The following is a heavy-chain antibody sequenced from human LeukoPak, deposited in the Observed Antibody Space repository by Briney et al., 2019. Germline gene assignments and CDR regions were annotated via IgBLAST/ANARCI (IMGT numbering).Heavy chain of an antibody. CDR3: ARTRGLWPNFDY. CDR2: IKQDGSEK. D-gene: IGHD2-21*01. Sequence: ETLSLTCAVSGGSISSSNWWSWVRQAPGKGLEWVANIKQDGSEKYYVDSVKGRFTISRDNAKNSLYLQMNSLRAEDTAVYYCARTRGLWPNFDYWGQGTLVTVSS. CDR1: GGSISSSNW. J-gene: IGHJ4*02. V-gene: IGHV3-7*03.